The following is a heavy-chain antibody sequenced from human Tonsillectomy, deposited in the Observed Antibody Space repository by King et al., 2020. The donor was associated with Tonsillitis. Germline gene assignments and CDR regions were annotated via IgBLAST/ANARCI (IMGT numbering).Heavy chain of an antibody. Sequence: TLKESGPALVRPTQTLTLNCTFSGFSLNTRGMCVSWIRQPPGKALEWLARIDWDEDKYYSTSLKTRLTISKDTSKNQVVLTLTNVDPVDTATYYCARFRGYSCSPVAAFDIWGRGTIVTVSS. CDR2: IDWDEDK. CDR3: ARFRGYSCSPVAAFDI. J-gene: IGHJ3*02. D-gene: IGHD2-21*01. CDR1: GFSLNTRGMC. V-gene: IGHV2-70*11.